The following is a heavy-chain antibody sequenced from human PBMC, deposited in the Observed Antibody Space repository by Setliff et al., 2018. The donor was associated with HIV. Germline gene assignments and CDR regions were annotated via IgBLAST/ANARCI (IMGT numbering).Heavy chain of an antibody. V-gene: IGHV4-31*03. J-gene: IGHJ6*03. CDR1: GGYISSGEYY. Sequence: LCLTCTVSGGYISSGEYYWSWIRQHPGKGLEWIGYIYYSGSTYYNPSLKSRLTISIDTSKDQFSLNLSSVTAADTAVYYCARTYYYDKSGKGYMAVWGKGTTVTVSS. D-gene: IGHD3-22*01. CDR3: ARTYYYDKSGKGYMAV. CDR2: IYYSGST.